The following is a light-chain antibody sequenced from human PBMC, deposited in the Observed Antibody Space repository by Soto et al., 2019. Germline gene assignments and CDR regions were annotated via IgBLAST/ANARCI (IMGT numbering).Light chain of an antibody. J-gene: IGKJ2*01. CDR2: DAS. V-gene: IGKV3-11*01. CDR3: LQRFNWPRFT. Sequence: EIVLTQSPATLSFSPGERATLSSRASQSVSSYLAWYQQKPGQAPRLLIYDASNRATGIPARFSGGGSGTDFAFTINSQEPEDFAVYYCLQRFNWPRFTFGQGTKLEIK. CDR1: QSVSSY.